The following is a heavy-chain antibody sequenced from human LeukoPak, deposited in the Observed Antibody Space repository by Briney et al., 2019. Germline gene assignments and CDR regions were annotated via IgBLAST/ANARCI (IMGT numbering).Heavy chain of an antibody. J-gene: IGHJ4*02. CDR3: AKGEVLWTFDY. V-gene: IGHV3-23*01. CDR1: GFTFSTYA. Sequence: GGSLRLSCAASGFTFSTYAMSWVRQAPGKGLEWVSAIGGGGSSTYNADSVRGRFTISRDNSKNTLYLQMNSLRAEDTAVYYCAKGEVLWTFDYWGQGTLVTVSS. CDR2: IGGGGSST. D-gene: IGHD1-1*01.